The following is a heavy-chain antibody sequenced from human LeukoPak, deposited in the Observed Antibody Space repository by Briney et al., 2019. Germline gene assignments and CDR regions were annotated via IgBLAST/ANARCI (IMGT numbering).Heavy chain of an antibody. CDR3: ARNYGSGSYDY. CDR1: GFTVSSNY. Sequence: GGSLRLSCAASGFTVSSNYMSWVRQAPGKGLEWVSVIYSGGSTYYADSVKGRFTISRDNSKNTLHLQMNSLRAEDTAVYYCARNYGSGSYDYWGQGTLVTVSS. D-gene: IGHD3-10*01. J-gene: IGHJ4*02. V-gene: IGHV3-53*01. CDR2: IYSGGST.